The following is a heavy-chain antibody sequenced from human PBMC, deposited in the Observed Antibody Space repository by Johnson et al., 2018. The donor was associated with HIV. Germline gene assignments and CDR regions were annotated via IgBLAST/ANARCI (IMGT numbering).Heavy chain of an antibody. CDR1: GFTFSSYW. D-gene: IGHD1-20*01. Sequence: VQLVESGGGLVQPGGSLRLSCAASGFTFSSYWMHWVRQPGKGLVWVSGISWNSGSIGYADSVRGRFTISRDNAKNSLYLQMNSLRAEDTAVYYCARDNWNDADGAFDIWGQGTMVTVSS. CDR3: ARDNWNDADGAFDI. J-gene: IGHJ3*02. V-gene: IGHV3-74*01. CDR2: ISWNSGSI.